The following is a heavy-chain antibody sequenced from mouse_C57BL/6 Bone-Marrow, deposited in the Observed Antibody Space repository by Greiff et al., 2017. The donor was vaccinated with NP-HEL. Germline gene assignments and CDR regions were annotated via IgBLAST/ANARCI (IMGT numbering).Heavy chain of an antibody. V-gene: IGHV5-6*02. D-gene: IGHD1-1*01. CDR2: ISSGGSYT. CDR3: ARRPDYYGSSFAY. Sequence: DVKLVESGGDLVKPGGSLKLSCAASGFTFSSYGMSWVRQTPDKRLEWVATISSGGSYTYYPDSVKGRFTISRDNAKNTLYLQMSSLKSEDTAMYYCARRPDYYGSSFAYWGQGTLVTVSA. J-gene: IGHJ3*01. CDR1: GFTFSSYG.